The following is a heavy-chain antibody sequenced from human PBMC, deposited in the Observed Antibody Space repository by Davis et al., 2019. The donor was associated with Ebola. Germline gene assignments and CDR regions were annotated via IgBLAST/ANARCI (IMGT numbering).Heavy chain of an antibody. J-gene: IGHJ4*02. CDR1: GFIISSFW. D-gene: IGHD2-15*01. CDR3: VPGRLGYDERTLDF. Sequence: GESLKISCAASGFIISSFWMSWVRQAPGKGPEWVANIKQDGSEKYYVESVKGRFIMSRDNARNSLYLQMNNLRAEDTAVYYCVPGRLGYDERTLDFWGQGTLVTVSS. V-gene: IGHV3-7*03. CDR2: IKQDGSEK.